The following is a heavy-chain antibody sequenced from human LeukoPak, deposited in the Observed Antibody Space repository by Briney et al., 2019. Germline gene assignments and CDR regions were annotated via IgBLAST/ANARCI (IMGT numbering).Heavy chain of an antibody. D-gene: IGHD4-17*01. V-gene: IGHV3-74*01. Sequence: GGSLRLPCAASGFTFSTYWMHWVRQAPGKGLVWLSRISSDGSSTNYADSVKGRFTISRDNAKDTLYLQMNSLRAEDTAVYYCARDYGEGGYYFDYWGQGTLVTVSS. CDR1: GFTFSTYW. CDR3: ARDYGEGGYYFDY. J-gene: IGHJ4*02. CDR2: ISSDGSST.